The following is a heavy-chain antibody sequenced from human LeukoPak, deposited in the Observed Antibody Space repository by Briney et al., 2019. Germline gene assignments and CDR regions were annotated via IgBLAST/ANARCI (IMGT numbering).Heavy chain of an antibody. V-gene: IGHV4-4*09. Sequence: SETLSLTCTVSGASISHYYWSWIRQTPERGLEWMGHVHTSGGSNYYPSLKTRLTMSIDTSRSQLSLKLTSVTAADTAVYFCARLGSYHDFWGQGALVTVPS. CDR3: ARLGSYHDF. CDR2: VHTSGGS. CDR1: GASISHYY. J-gene: IGHJ4*02. D-gene: IGHD1-26*01.